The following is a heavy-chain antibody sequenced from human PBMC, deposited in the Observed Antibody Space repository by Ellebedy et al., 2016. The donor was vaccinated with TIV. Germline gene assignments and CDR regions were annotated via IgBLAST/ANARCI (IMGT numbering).Heavy chain of an antibody. CDR2: VRSKSNNYAT. CDR3: ARDGGPAEMTTTSQLVVRTKYGMDV. V-gene: IGHV3-73*01. J-gene: IGHJ6*02. Sequence: GESLKISXAASGFTFSGSAMHWVRQASGRGLEWIGRVRSKSNNYATAYAASVKGRFTISRDNAKNTVYLQMNSLRAEDTAVYYCARDGGPAEMTTTSQLVVRTKYGMDVWGQGTTVTVSS. D-gene: IGHD2-8*02. CDR1: GFTFSGSA.